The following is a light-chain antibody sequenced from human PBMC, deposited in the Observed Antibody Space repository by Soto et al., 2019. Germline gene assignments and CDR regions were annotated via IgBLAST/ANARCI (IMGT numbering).Light chain of an antibody. CDR1: QSVSSN. CDR3: QHRYNWRGVT. Sequence: EIVMTQSPATLSVSPGERATLSCRASQSVSSNLAWYQQKPGQAPRLLIYGASTRATGIPARFSGSGSGTEFTLTISSLEPEDFAVYYCQHRYNWRGVTFGGGTKVEF. CDR2: GAS. V-gene: IGKV3-15*01. J-gene: IGKJ4*01.